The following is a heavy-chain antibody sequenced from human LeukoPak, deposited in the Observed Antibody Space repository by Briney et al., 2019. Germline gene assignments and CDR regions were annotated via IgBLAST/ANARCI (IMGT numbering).Heavy chain of an antibody. CDR3: ARSRFLEWLSENWFDP. CDR2: IYDSGST. D-gene: IGHD3-3*01. CDR1: GGSIRSSYYY. Sequence: SETLSLTCTVSGGSIRSSYYYWGWIRQPPGKGLEWIGSIYDSGSTYYNPSLKSRVTISVDTSKNQFSLKLSSVTGADTAVYYCARSRFLEWLSENWFDPWGQGTLVTVSS. J-gene: IGHJ5*02. V-gene: IGHV4-39*01.